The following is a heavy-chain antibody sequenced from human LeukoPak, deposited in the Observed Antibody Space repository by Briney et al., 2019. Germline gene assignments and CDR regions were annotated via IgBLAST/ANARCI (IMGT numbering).Heavy chain of an antibody. CDR1: GITLSNYG. CDR2: ISDSGGST. J-gene: IGHJ4*02. CDR3: AKRGVVIRVFLVGFHKEAYYFNS. D-gene: IGHD3-10*01. Sequence: GGSLRLSCAVSGITLSNYGMSWVRQAPGKGLEWVAGISDSGGSTNYADSVKGRFTISRANPKNTLYLQMNSLRAEETAVYFCAKRGVVIRVFLVGFHKEAYYFNSGGQGALVTVSS. V-gene: IGHV3-23*01.